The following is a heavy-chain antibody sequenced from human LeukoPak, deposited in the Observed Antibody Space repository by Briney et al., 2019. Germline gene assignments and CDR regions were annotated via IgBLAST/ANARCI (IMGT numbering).Heavy chain of an antibody. CDR3: ARAQSCGGGRCYPDP. J-gene: IGHJ5*02. D-gene: IGHD2-15*01. V-gene: IGHV5-51*01. CDR2: IYPGDSDT. Sequence: GESLKISCKGSGYSFTTYWIGWVRQMPGKGLEWMGIIYPGDSDTRYSPSFQGQVTISADKFISTAYLQWSSLKASDTATYYCARAQSCGGGRCYPDPWGQGTLVTVSS. CDR1: GYSFTTYW.